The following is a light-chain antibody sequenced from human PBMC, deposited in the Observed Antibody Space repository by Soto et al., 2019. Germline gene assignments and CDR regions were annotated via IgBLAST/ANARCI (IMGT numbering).Light chain of an antibody. CDR2: EVT. V-gene: IGLV2-14*01. J-gene: IGLJ2*01. Sequence: QPALTQPASVSGSPGQSITISCTGTSSDVGGYNYVSWYQQHPGKAPKLMIYEVTNRPSGVSNRFSGSKSGNTASLTISGLQAEDETHYYCSSYTSSSTVVFGGGTKVTVL. CDR3: SSYTSSSTVV. CDR1: SSDVGGYNY.